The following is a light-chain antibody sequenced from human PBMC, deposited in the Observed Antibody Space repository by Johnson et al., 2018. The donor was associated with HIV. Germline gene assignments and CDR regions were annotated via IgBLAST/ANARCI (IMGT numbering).Light chain of an antibody. CDR3: GTWDSSLSAGV. V-gene: IGLV1-51*02. CDR2: ENN. J-gene: IGLJ1*01. Sequence: QPVLTQPPSVSAAPGQKVTISCSGSSSNIGNNYVSWYQQLPGTAPKLLIYENNKRPSGIPDRFSGSKSGTSATLGITGLQTGDEADYYCGTWDSSLSAGVFGTGNKVTVL. CDR1: SSNIGNNY.